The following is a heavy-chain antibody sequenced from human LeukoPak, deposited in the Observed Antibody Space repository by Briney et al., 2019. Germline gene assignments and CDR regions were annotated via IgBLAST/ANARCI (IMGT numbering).Heavy chain of an antibody. CDR3: ASTSEVRGSYYPRDYYYYMDV. D-gene: IGHD1-26*01. CDR1: GYTFTSYG. V-gene: IGHV1-18*01. J-gene: IGHJ6*03. Sequence: ASVKVSCKASGYTFTSYGISWVRQAPGQGLEWMGWISADNGNTNYAQKLQGRVTMTTDTSTSTAYMELRSLRSDDTAVYYCASTSEVRGSYYPRDYYYYMDVWGKGTTVTVSS. CDR2: ISADNGNT.